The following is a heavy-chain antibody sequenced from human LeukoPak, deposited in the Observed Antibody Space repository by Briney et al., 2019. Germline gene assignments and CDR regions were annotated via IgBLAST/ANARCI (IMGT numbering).Heavy chain of an antibody. CDR1: GFTFSSYA. CDR2: ISGSGGST. CDR3: AKDWGGMTTVTTTRVDY. Sequence: GGSLRLSCAASGFTFSSYAMSWVRQAPGKGLEWVSAISGSGGSTYYADSVKGRFTISRDNSKNTLYLQMNSLRAEDTAVYYCAKDWGGMTTVTTTRVDYWGQGTLVTASS. V-gene: IGHV3-23*01. J-gene: IGHJ4*02. D-gene: IGHD4-11*01.